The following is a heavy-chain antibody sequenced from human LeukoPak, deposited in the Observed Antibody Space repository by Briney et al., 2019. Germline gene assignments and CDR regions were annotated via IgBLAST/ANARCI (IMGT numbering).Heavy chain of an antibody. Sequence: QSGGSLRLSCAASGFTFSSYEMNWVRQAPGKGLEWVSYISSSKTIYYADSVKGRFTISRDNAKNPLYLQMNSLRAEDTAVYYCARETFLGGDNYSGMDVWGQGTTVTVSS. V-gene: IGHV3-48*03. D-gene: IGHD2-21*02. CDR2: ISSSKTI. CDR1: GFTFSSYE. J-gene: IGHJ6*02. CDR3: ARETFLGGDNYSGMDV.